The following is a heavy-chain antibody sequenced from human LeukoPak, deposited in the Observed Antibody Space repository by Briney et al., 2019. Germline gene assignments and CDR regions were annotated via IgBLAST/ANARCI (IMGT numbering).Heavy chain of an antibody. CDR3: AREVGSLQVFDY. Sequence: PGGSLRLSCAASGFTFSSYSMNWVRHAPGKGLEWVSSISSSSSYIYYADSVKGRFTISRDNAKNSLYLQMNSLRAEDTAVYYCAREVGSLQVFDYWGQGTLVTVSS. V-gene: IGHV3-21*01. CDR1: GFTFSSYS. J-gene: IGHJ4*02. CDR2: ISSSSSYI. D-gene: IGHD1-26*01.